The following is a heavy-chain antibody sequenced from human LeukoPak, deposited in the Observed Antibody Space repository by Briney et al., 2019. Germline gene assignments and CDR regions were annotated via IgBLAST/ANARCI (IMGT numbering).Heavy chain of an antibody. CDR1: GGSINSYY. CDR3: ARWAVTHDY. Sequence: SETLSLTCTVSGGSINSYYWSWIRQPPGKGLEWIGYIYYSGSTNYNPSLKGRLTISVDTSKNQFSLKLSSVTAADTAVYYCARWAVTHDYWGQGTLVTVSS. J-gene: IGHJ4*02. CDR2: IYYSGST. D-gene: IGHD4-11*01. V-gene: IGHV4-59*01.